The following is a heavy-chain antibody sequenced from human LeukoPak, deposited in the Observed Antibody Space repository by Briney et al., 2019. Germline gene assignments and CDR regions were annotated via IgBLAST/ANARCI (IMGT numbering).Heavy chain of an antibody. CDR3: ARKENILTGYYDH. CDR1: GFTFSSYT. J-gene: IGHJ5*02. V-gene: IGHV3-21*01. D-gene: IGHD3-9*01. CDR2: ISSDSNYI. Sequence: GGSLRLSCAASGFTFSSYTMNWVRQAPGKGLEGVSSISSDSNYIYYADSVKGRFTISRDNAWNSLYLQMNSLRAEDTAVYYCARKENILTGYYDHWGQGTLVTVSS.